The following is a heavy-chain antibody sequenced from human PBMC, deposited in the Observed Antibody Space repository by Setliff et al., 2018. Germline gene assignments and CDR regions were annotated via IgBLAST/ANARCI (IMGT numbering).Heavy chain of an antibody. CDR1: GFTFGSYD. CDR2: IGIDGDT. J-gene: IGHJ6*02. Sequence: GGSLRLSCAASGFTFGSYDMHWVRQVPGKGLEWVSAIGIDGDTYYPGSAKGRFTVSRENAKNSLYLQMNSLTAGDTAVYYCVREGLEDSGNYYGMDVWGQGTTVTVSS. CDR3: VREGLEDSGNYYGMDV. V-gene: IGHV3-13*01. D-gene: IGHD3-10*01.